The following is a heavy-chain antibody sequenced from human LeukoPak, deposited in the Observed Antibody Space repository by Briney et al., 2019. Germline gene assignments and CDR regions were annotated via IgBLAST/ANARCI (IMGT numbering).Heavy chain of an antibody. CDR1: GYTFTGYY. V-gene: IGHV1-2*02. CDR2: INPNSGGT. J-gene: IGHJ4*02. D-gene: IGHD2-2*01. CDR3: ARGIDCSSTSRYYDY. Sequence: ASVKVSCKASGYTFTGYYMHWVRQAPGQGLEWMGWINPNSGGTNYAQKFQGRVTMTRDTSISTAYMELSRLRSDDTAVYYCARGIDCSSTSRYYDYWGQGTLVTVSS.